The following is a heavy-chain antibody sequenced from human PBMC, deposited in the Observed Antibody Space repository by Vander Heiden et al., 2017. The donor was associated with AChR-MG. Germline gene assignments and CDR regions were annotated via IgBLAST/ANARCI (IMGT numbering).Heavy chain of an antibody. D-gene: IGHD5-12*01. CDR2: IIPILGIA. Sequence: QVQLVQSGAEVKKPGSSVKVSCKASGATFRSYTSSWVRQAPGQGLEWMGRIIPILGIANYAQKFQGRVTITADKSTSTAYMELSSLRSEDTAVYYCARSRRDGYNYYFDYWGQGTLVTVSS. CDR1: GATFRSYT. CDR3: ARSRRDGYNYYFDY. V-gene: IGHV1-69*02. J-gene: IGHJ4*02.